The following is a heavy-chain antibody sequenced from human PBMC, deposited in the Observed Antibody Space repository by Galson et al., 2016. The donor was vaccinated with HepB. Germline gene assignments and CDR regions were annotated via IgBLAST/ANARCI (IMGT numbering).Heavy chain of an antibody. V-gene: IGHV4-59*08. CDR3: AGHLPAGGWYEGYFDL. CDR1: GDSIRSYF. Sequence: ETLSPTCSVSGDSIRSYFWSWIRQPPGEGLEWIGYIYYHGSTNFDPHLQSRGTISVDTSKNQFSLRLRSVTAADTAVYYCAGHLPAGGWYEGYFDLWGRGTLVTVSS. CDR2: IYYHGST. D-gene: IGHD6-19*01. J-gene: IGHJ2*01.